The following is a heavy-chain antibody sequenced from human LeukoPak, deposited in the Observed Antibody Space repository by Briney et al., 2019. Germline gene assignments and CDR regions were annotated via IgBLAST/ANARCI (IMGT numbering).Heavy chain of an antibody. CDR3: ARDGGEVIIAAAAHNWFDP. CDR1: GYTFTSYY. J-gene: IGHJ5*02. CDR2: INPSGGST. D-gene: IGHD6-13*01. Sequence: ASVRVSCKASGYTFTSYYMHCVRQAPGQGLEWMGIINPSGGSTSQVQNFQGRVTITRDTSTSTVYMELSSLRSEDTAVYYCARDGGEVIIAAAAHNWFDPWGQGTLVTVSS. V-gene: IGHV1-46*01.